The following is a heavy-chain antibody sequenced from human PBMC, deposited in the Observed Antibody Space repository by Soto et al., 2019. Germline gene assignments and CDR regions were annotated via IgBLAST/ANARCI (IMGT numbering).Heavy chain of an antibody. V-gene: IGHV3-30-3*01. J-gene: IGHJ4*02. CDR2: ISYDGSNK. CDR3: ARSIAARLRSFDY. Sequence: GGSLRLSCAASGFTFSSYAMHWVRQAPGKGLEWVAVISYDGSNKYYADSVKGRFTISRDNSKNTLYLQMNSLRAEDTAVYYCARSIAARLRSFDYWGQGTLVTVSS. CDR1: GFTFSSYA. D-gene: IGHD6-6*01.